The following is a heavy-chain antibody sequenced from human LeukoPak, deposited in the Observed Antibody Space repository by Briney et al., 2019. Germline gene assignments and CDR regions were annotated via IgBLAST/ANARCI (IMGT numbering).Heavy chain of an antibody. CDR2: IWYDGSNK. J-gene: IGHJ3*02. CDR1: GFTFSSYG. Sequence: PGGSLRLSCAASGFTFSSYGMHWVRQAPGKGLEWVAVIWYDGSNKYYADSVKGRFTISRDNSKNTLYLQTNSLRAEDTAVYYCARGVAAIYDAFDIWGQGTMVTVSS. V-gene: IGHV3-33*01. CDR3: ARGVAAIYDAFDI. D-gene: IGHD2-15*01.